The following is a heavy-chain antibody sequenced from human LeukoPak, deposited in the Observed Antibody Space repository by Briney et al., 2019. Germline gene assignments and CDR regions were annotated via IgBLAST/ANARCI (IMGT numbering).Heavy chain of an antibody. Sequence: ASVKVSCKASGYTFNTYYMHWVRQATGQGLEWVVIINPRGGTTTYAQKFQGRVTMTRDTSTSTVYMELSSLKPDDTAVYYCARGGGPGNYPFDFWGQGTLVTVSS. D-gene: IGHD1-7*01. CDR2: INPRGGTT. V-gene: IGHV1-46*02. J-gene: IGHJ4*02. CDR1: GYTFNTYY. CDR3: ARGGGPGNYPFDF.